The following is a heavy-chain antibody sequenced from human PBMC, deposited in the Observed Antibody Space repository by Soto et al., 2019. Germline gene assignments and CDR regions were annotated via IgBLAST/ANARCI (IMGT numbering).Heavy chain of an antibody. CDR1: GYTFTSYD. J-gene: IGHJ6*02. CDR2: MNPNSGNT. Sequence: GASVKVSCKASGYTFTSYDINWVRQATGQGLEWMGWMNPNSGNTGYAQKFQGRVTMTRNTSISTAYMELSSLRSEDTAVYYCARAGCSSTSCYDRYYYYYGMDVWGQGTTVTVLL. CDR3: ARAGCSSTSCYDRYYYYYGMDV. V-gene: IGHV1-8*01. D-gene: IGHD2-2*01.